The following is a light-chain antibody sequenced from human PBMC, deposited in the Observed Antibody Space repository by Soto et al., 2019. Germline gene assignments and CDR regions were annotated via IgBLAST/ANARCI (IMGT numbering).Light chain of an antibody. V-gene: IGLV4-69*01. CDR1: SGHSNYA. CDR3: QTWGTGPWV. J-gene: IGLJ3*02. Sequence: QLVLTQSPSASASLGASVKLTCTLSSGHSNYAIAWHQQQPEKGPRYLMKLDSDGSHSKGDGIPDRFSGSSSGAERYLTISSLQSEDEADYYCQTWGTGPWVFGGGTK. CDR2: LDSDGSH.